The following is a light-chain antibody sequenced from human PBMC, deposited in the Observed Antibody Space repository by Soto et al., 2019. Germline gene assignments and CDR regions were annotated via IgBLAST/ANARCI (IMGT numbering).Light chain of an antibody. CDR3: QQFSSTPSWT. Sequence: EIVLTQSPATLSLSPGERATLSCRASQSISSNYLAWYQQKPGQAPRLLIYDASSRATGIPDRFSGSGSGTDFTLTISRMEPEDFAVYYCQQFSSTPSWTFGQGTKVDIK. V-gene: IGKV3-20*01. J-gene: IGKJ1*01. CDR1: QSISSNY. CDR2: DAS.